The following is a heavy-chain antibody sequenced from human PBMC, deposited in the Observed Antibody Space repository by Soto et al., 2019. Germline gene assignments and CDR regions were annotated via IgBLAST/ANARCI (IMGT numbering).Heavy chain of an antibody. Sequence: ASVKVSCKASGYTFTGYYMHWVRQAPGQGLEWMGWINPNSGGTNYAQKFQGWVTMTRDTSISTAYMELSRLRSDDTAVYYCARGLYCTNGVCPNRFDPWGQGXLVTVSS. CDR1: GYTFTGYY. J-gene: IGHJ5*02. D-gene: IGHD2-8*01. CDR2: INPNSGGT. CDR3: ARGLYCTNGVCPNRFDP. V-gene: IGHV1-2*04.